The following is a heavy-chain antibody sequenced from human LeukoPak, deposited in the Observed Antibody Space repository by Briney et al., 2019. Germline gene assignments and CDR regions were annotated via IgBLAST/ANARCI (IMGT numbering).Heavy chain of an antibody. CDR3: ARMGYDSSGFYYYFDY. D-gene: IGHD3-22*01. CDR1: GGSISSYY. V-gene: IGHV4-59*01. J-gene: IGHJ4*02. Sequence: PSETLSLTCTVSGGSISSYYWSWIRQPPGKGLEWIGYIYYSGSTNYNPSLKSRVTISVDTSKNQFSLKLSSVTAADTAVYYCARMGYDSSGFYYYFDYWGQGTLVTVSS. CDR2: IYYSGST.